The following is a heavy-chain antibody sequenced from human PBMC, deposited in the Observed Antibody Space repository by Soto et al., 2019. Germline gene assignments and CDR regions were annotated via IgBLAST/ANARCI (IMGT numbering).Heavy chain of an antibody. CDR1: GGSISSSDYD. D-gene: IGHD2-8*01. CDR3: ARHPSYFSDGIYYTRWFDP. J-gene: IGHJ5*02. V-gene: IGHV4-39*01. CDR2: ISYRGST. Sequence: QLQESGPGLVKPSETLSLTCTVSGGSISSSDYDWGWIRQPPGKGLEWIGSISYRGSTYYKPSLKSRVTISVDTSKSQFSLQLSSVTAADTAVYYCARHPSYFSDGIYYTRWFDPWGQGSLVTVSS.